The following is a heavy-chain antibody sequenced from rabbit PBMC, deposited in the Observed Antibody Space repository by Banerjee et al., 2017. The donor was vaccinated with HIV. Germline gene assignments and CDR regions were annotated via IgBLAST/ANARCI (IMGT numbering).Heavy chain of an antibody. Sequence: QEQLEESGGDLVKPEGSLTLTCTASGFSFSSSYYMCWVRQAPGKGLEWIACIYAGSGGSTYYASWAKGRFTISKTSSTTVTLQMTSLTAADTATYFCARGNYGDGDYRLWGQGTLVTVS. J-gene: IGHJ3*01. CDR2: IYAGSGGST. CDR3: ARGNYGDGDYRL. CDR1: GFSFSSSYY. D-gene: IGHD2-1*01. V-gene: IGHV1S45*01.